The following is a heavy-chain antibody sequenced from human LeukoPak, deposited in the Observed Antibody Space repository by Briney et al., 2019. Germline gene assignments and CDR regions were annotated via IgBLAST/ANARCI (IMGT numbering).Heavy chain of an antibody. Sequence: GGSLRLSCAASGFTFRGFSMSWVRQSPTKGLEWVANIKQDGSERYYVDSVKGRFTISRDNAKNSLSLQMNNLRVEDTAVYYCARAGSHWHYVYWGQGTVVTFSS. D-gene: IGHD3-10*01. CDR2: IKQDGSER. V-gene: IGHV3-7*01. J-gene: IGHJ4*02. CDR3: ARAGSHWHYVY. CDR1: GFTFRGFS.